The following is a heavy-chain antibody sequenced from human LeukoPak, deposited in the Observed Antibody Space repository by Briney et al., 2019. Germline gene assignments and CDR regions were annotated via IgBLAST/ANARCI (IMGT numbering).Heavy chain of an antibody. V-gene: IGHV1-46*01. CDR1: GYTFTSYY. J-gene: IGHJ4*02. Sequence: ASVKVSCKASGYTFTSYYMHWVRQAPGQGLEWMGIINPSGGSTSYAQKFQGRVTMTRDTSTSTVYMELSSLRSEDTAVYYCAREPYALAAAGSGFDYWGQGTLVTVSS. CDR3: AREPYALAAAGSGFDY. CDR2: INPSGGST. D-gene: IGHD6-13*01.